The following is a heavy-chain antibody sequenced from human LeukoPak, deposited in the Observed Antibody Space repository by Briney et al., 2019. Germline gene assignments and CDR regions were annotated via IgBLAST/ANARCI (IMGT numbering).Heavy chain of an antibody. V-gene: IGHV4-4*09. D-gene: IGHD5-24*01. CDR1: GGSISSYY. CDR2: IYTSGST. Sequence: SETLSLTCTVSGGSISSYYWSWIRQPPGKGLEWIGYIYTSGSTNYNPSLKSRVTISVDTSKNQFSLKLSSVTAADTAVYYCARTSCRSGRWLQLDLGYWGQGTLVTVSS. CDR3: ARTSCRSGRWLQLDLGY. J-gene: IGHJ4*02.